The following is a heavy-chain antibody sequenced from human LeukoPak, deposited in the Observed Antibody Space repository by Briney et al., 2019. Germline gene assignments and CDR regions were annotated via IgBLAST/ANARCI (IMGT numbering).Heavy chain of an antibody. Sequence: GGSLRLSCAASGFTSSDYYMSWIRQAPGKGLEWVSYISSSSSYTNYADSVKGRFTISRDNAKNSLYLQMNSLRAEDTAVYYCARGTYCGGDCPSPTNWYFDLWGRGTLVTVSS. V-gene: IGHV3-11*06. D-gene: IGHD2-21*02. CDR3: ARGTYCGGDCPSPTNWYFDL. CDR2: ISSSSSYT. J-gene: IGHJ2*01. CDR1: GFTSSDYY.